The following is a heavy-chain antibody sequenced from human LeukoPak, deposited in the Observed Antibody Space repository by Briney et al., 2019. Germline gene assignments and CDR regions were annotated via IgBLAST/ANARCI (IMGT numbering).Heavy chain of an antibody. Sequence: ASVKVSCKASGYSFTGYYIHWVRQALGQGLEWMGWISPNSGGANYTEEFQGRVTMTRDTSISTAYMELSSLRSDDRAVYYCARVRSTMVRGVILNPSRPFDYWGQGTLVTVSS. CDR1: GYSFTGYY. D-gene: IGHD3-10*01. J-gene: IGHJ4*02. V-gene: IGHV1-2*02. CDR3: ARVRSTMVRGVILNPSRPFDY. CDR2: ISPNSGGA.